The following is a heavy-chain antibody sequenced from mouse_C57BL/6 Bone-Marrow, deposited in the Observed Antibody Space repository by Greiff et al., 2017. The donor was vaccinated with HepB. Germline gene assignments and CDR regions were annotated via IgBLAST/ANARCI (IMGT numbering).Heavy chain of an antibody. CDR2: IYPGGGYT. J-gene: IGHJ1*03. CDR1: GYTFTNYW. V-gene: IGHV1-63*01. CDR3: ARGGPWYFDV. Sequence: QVQLQQSGAELVRPGTSVKMSCKASGYTFTNYWIGWAKQRPGHGLEWIGDIYPGGGYTNYNEKFKGKATLTADKSSSTAYMQFSSLTSEDSAIYYCARGGPWYFDVWGTGTTVTVSS.